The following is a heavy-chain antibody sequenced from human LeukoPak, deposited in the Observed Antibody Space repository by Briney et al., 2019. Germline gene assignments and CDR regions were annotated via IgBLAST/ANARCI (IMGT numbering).Heavy chain of an antibody. CDR1: GGSISSSSYY. D-gene: IGHD3-22*01. CDR2: IYYSGST. J-gene: IGHJ4*02. CDR3: ARDRYYYDSSGDAFDY. V-gene: IGHV4-39*07. Sequence: SETLSLTCTVSGGSISSSSYYWGWIRQPPGKGLEWIGSIYYSGSTYYNPSLKSRVTISVDTSKNQFSLKLSSVTAADTAAYYCARDRYYYDSSGDAFDYWGQGTLVTVSS.